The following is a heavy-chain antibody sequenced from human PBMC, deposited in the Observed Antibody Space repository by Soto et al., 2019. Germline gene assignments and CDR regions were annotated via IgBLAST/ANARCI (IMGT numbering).Heavy chain of an antibody. J-gene: IGHJ4*02. CDR1: GYTFTSYD. V-gene: IGHV1-8*01. Sequence: ASVKVSCNASGYTFTSYDIYWGRQATGQGLEWMGWMNPNTGNSGYAQKFQGRVTMTSDTSISTAHMQLSSLRSEDTAVYYCARRAETNGWNGFGADKYYFDFWGQGTLVTVSS. D-gene: IGHD1-1*01. CDR3: ARRAETNGWNGFGADKYYFDF. CDR2: MNPNTGNS.